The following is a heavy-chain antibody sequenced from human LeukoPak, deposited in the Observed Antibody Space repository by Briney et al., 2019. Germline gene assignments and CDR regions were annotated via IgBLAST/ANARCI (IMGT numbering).Heavy chain of an antibody. Sequence: ASVKVSCKASGYTFTGYYMHWVRQAPGQGLEWMGWINPNSGGTNYAQKFQGRVTMTRDTSISTAYMELSRLGSDDTAVYYCASSSGWYPFAFDIWGQGTMVTVSS. CDR1: GYTFTGYY. CDR2: INPNSGGT. CDR3: ASSSGWYPFAFDI. V-gene: IGHV1-2*02. D-gene: IGHD6-19*01. J-gene: IGHJ3*02.